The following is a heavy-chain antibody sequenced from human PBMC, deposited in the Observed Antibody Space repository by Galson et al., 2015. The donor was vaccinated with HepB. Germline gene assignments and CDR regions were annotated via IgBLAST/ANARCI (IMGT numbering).Heavy chain of an antibody. Sequence: SLRLSCAASGFTFSSYAMHWVRQAPGKGLEWVAVISYDGSNKYYADSVKGRFTISRDNSKNTLYLQMNGLRAEDTAVYYCARGADTAMTLIYFDYWGQGTLVTVSS. J-gene: IGHJ4*02. CDR3: ARGADTAMTLIYFDY. CDR2: ISYDGSNK. V-gene: IGHV3-30*04. D-gene: IGHD5-18*01. CDR1: GFTFSSYA.